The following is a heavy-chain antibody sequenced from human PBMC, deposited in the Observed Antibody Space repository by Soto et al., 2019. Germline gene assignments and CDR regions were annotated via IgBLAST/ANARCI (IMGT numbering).Heavy chain of an antibody. Sequence: QVQLVQSGAEVKKPGASVKVSCKASGYTFTSYAMHWVRQAPGQRLEWMGWINAGNGNTKYSQKFQGRVTITRDTSASTAYMELSSLRSEDTAVYYCARALGRYDEVRDYHYYYGMDVWGQGTTVTVSS. V-gene: IGHV1-3*01. D-gene: IGHD3-10*01. CDR2: INAGNGNT. J-gene: IGHJ6*02. CDR1: GYTFTSYA. CDR3: ARALGRYDEVRDYHYYYGMDV.